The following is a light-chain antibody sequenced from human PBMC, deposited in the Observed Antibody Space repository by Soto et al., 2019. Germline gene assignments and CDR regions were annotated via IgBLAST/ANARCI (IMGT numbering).Light chain of an antibody. CDR2: AAS. Sequence: DIQMTQSPCSLSASVGDRVTITCRASQTISTYLNWYQQNPGKAPKLLIYAASSLQSGVPSRFSGSGSGTDFTLTISSLQPEDFATYYCQQSSGIPYTFGQGTKLEIK. V-gene: IGKV1-39*01. CDR3: QQSSGIPYT. J-gene: IGKJ2*01. CDR1: QTISTY.